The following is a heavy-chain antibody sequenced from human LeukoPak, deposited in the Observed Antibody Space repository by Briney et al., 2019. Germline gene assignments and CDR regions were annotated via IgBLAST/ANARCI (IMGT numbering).Heavy chain of an antibody. CDR1: GYSISSSSYY. D-gene: IGHD6-19*01. J-gene: IGHJ4*02. V-gene: IGHV4-39*07. CDR3: AKIADVAGTGIPDY. Sequence: SETLSLTCTVSGYSISSSSYYWGWIRQPPGKGLEWIGSIYYSGSTYYNPSLKSRVTISVDTSKNQFSLKLSSVTAADTAVYYCAKIADVAGTGIPDYWGQGTLVTVSS. CDR2: IYYSGST.